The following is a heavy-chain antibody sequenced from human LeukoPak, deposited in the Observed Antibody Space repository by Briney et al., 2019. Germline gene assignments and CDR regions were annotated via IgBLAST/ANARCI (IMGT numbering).Heavy chain of an antibody. CDR2: VWSDGNNK. J-gene: IGHJ5*02. V-gene: IGHV3-33*01. CDR1: GFTFNSYG. CDR3: ARGCSSTSCSGWFDP. D-gene: IGHD2-2*01. Sequence: GGSLRLSCAASGFTFNSYGMHWVRQAPGKGLEWVAVVWSDGNNKYYADSVKGRFTISRDNAKNSLDLQMSSLRAEDTAIYYCARGCSSTSCSGWFDPWGQGTLVTVSS.